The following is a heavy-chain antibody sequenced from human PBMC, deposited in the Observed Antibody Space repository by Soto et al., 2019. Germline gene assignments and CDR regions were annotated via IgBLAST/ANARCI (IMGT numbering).Heavy chain of an antibody. D-gene: IGHD3-10*01. Sequence: PGGSLRLSCAASGFTFSSYSMNWVRQAPGKGPEWVSYIGFKNNIYYADSAKGRFTISRDNARNSLYLQMNSLRDEDTAVYYCVRDAGDSGYGMYFCGHGTTVTVSS. CDR1: GFTFSSYS. CDR2: IGFKNNI. CDR3: VRDAGDSGYGMYF. V-gene: IGHV3-48*02. J-gene: IGHJ6*02.